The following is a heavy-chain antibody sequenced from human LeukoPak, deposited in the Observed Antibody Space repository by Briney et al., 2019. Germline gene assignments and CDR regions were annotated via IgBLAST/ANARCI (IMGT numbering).Heavy chain of an antibody. Sequence: TGGSLRLSCGASGFSFSDYGMHWVRQAPGKGLEWVAFIRHDGNKKYLPDSMKGRFTISRDNAKNSLYLQMNSLRAEDTAVYYCARALTTLYRYYDSSNPCFDYWGQGTLVTVSS. CDR1: GFSFSDYG. D-gene: IGHD3-22*01. CDR3: ARALTTLYRYYDSSNPCFDY. J-gene: IGHJ4*02. V-gene: IGHV3-30*02. CDR2: IRHDGNKK.